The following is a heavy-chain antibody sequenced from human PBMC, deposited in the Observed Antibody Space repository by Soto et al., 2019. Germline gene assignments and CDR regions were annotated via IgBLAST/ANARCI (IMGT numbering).Heavy chain of an antibody. D-gene: IGHD3-9*01. CDR3: ARTFDTITYYFDY. V-gene: IGHV3-30-3*01. Sequence: PGGSRRRFWAASDFSFSSYAMHWIRQAPGKGLEWLAVISFDGNIIQYADSVKGRFIISRDNSKNTLYLQMNSLRGDDTAVYYCARTFDTITYYFDYWGQGTLVTVSS. J-gene: IGHJ4*02. CDR2: ISFDGNII. CDR1: DFSFSSYA.